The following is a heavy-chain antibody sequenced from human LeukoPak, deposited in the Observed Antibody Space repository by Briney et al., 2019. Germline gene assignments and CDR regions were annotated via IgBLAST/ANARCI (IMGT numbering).Heavy chain of an antibody. CDR2: ISSSSRYI. J-gene: IGHJ4*02. D-gene: IGHD1-7*01. V-gene: IGHV3-21*01. CDR3: ARANWNYSFDY. CDR1: GFTFSSYS. Sequence: PGGSLRLSCAASGFTFSSYSMNWVRQAPGKGLEWVSSISSSSRYIYYAHSVKGRFTISRDNAKNSLYLQMNSLRAEDTAVYYCARANWNYSFDYWGQGTLVSVSS.